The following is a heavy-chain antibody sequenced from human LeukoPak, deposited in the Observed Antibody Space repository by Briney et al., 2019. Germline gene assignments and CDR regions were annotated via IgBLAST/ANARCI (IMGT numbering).Heavy chain of an antibody. Sequence: SETLSLTCTVSGGSISRSFYYWSWIRQPPGKGLEWIGEINHSGSTNYNPSLKSRVTISVDTSKNQFSLKLSSVTAADTAVYYCAREGGYSSSWPPFDYWGQGTLVTVSS. CDR3: AREGGYSSSWPPFDY. J-gene: IGHJ4*02. D-gene: IGHD6-13*01. CDR2: INHSGST. V-gene: IGHV4-39*07. CDR1: GGSISRSFYY.